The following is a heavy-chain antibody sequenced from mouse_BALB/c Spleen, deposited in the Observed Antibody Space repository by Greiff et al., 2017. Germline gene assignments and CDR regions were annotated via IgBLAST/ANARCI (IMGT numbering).Heavy chain of an antibody. V-gene: IGHV5-6-3*01. CDR2: INSNGGST. Sequence: DVKLVESGGGLVQPGGSLKLSCAASGFTFSSYGMSWVRQTPDKRLELVATINSNGGSTYYPDSVKGRFTISRDNAKNTLYLQMSSLKSEDTAMYYCARDKKDYDRDYLDYWGQGTTLTVSS. J-gene: IGHJ2*01. D-gene: IGHD2-4*01. CDR3: ARDKKDYDRDYLDY. CDR1: GFTFSSYG.